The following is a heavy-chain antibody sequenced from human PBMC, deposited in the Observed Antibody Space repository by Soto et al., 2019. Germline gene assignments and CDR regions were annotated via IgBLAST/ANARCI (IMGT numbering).Heavy chain of an antibody. CDR1: GFTFSSYA. CDR3: ARSTVTTFGFGEY. J-gene: IGHJ4*02. D-gene: IGHD4-17*01. V-gene: IGHV3-30-3*01. CDR2: ISYDGSNK. Sequence: QVQLVESGGGVVQPGRSLRLSCAASGFTFSSYAMHWVRQAPGKGLEWVAVISYDGSNKYYADSVKGRFTISRDNSKNTLYLQINSLRAEDTAVYYCARSTVTTFGFGEYWGQGTLVTVSS.